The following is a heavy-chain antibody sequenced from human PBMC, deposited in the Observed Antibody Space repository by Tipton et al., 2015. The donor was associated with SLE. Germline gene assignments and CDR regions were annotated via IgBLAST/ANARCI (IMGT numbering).Heavy chain of an antibody. D-gene: IGHD6-13*01. CDR1: GGSFSGYY. J-gene: IGHJ6*03. Sequence: TLSLTCAVYGGSFSGYYWSWIRQPPGKGLEWIGEINHSGSTNYNPSLKSRVTISVDTSKNQFSLKLSSVTAADTAVYYCARHSSSWYDDYYMDVWGKGTTVTGSS. CDR2: INHSGST. CDR3: ARHSSSWYDDYYMDV. V-gene: IGHV4-34*01.